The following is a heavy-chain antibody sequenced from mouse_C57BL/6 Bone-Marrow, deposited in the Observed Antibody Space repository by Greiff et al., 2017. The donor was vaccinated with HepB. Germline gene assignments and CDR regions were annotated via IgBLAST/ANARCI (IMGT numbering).Heavy chain of an antibody. CDR1: GFTFSDFY. D-gene: IGHD2-3*01. CDR3: ARDAHYDDGYYVAMDY. CDR2: SRHKANDYTT. Sequence: EVQGVESGGGLVQSGRSLRLSCATSGFTFSDFYMEWVRQAPGKGLEWIAASRHKANDYTTEYSATVKGLFIVSRDTSHSILYLQMNALRAEDTAIYYCARDAHYDDGYYVAMDYWGQGTSVTVSS. J-gene: IGHJ4*01. V-gene: IGHV7-1*01.